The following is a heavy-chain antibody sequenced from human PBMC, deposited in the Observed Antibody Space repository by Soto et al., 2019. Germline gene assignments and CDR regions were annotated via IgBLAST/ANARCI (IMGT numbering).Heavy chain of an antibody. Sequence: ASVKVSCKASGGTFSSYAISWVRQAPGQGLEWMGGIIPIFGTANYAQKFQGRVTITADESTSTAYMELSSLRSEDTAVYYCARGVWGEWLVLHYFDYWGQGTLVTVSS. J-gene: IGHJ4*02. CDR1: GGTFSSYA. CDR2: IIPIFGTA. CDR3: ARGVWGEWLVLHYFDY. D-gene: IGHD6-19*01. V-gene: IGHV1-69*13.